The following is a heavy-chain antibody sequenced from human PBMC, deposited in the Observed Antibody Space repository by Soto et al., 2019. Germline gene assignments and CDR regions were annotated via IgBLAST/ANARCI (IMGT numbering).Heavy chain of an antibody. CDR2: ISYDGSNK. Sequence: QVQLVESGGGVVQPGRSLRLSCAASGFTFSSYGMHWVRQAPGKGLEWVAVISYDGSNKYYADSVKGRFTISRDNSKNTLYLQMNSLRAEDTAVYYCAKEVENWNSVYFDYWGQGTLVTVS. CDR1: GFTFSSYG. CDR3: AKEVENWNSVYFDY. V-gene: IGHV3-30*18. D-gene: IGHD1-7*01. J-gene: IGHJ4*02.